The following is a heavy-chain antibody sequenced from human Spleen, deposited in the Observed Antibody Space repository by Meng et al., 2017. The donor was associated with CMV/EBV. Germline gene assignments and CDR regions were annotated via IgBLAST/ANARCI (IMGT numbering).Heavy chain of an antibody. CDR3: AKSPRYCYGGDCYGTDLLLDY. V-gene: IGHV3-23*01. J-gene: IGHJ4*02. CDR1: GFTFKNNA. CDR2: TGGSGLTS. Sequence: GGSLRLSCAASGFTFKNNAMSWVRQAPGKGLEWVSVTGGSGLTSRYADSVKGRFTISRDNSKNTLYLEMNSLKVEDTGVYYCAKSPRYCYGGDCYGTDLLLDYWGQGTLVTVSS. D-gene: IGHD2-15*01.